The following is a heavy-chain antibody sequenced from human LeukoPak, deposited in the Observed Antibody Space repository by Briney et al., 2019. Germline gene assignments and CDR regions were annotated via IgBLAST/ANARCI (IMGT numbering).Heavy chain of an antibody. CDR2: IYYSGST. CDR1: GGSISSGGYY. Sequence: SQTLSLTCTVSGGSISSGGYYWSWIRQHPGTGLEWIGYIYYSGSTYYNPSLKSRVTISVDTSKNQFSLKLSSVTAADTAVYYCATTVTTTTKYGMDVWGQGTTVTVSS. J-gene: IGHJ6*02. D-gene: IGHD4-17*01. CDR3: ATTVTTTTKYGMDV. V-gene: IGHV4-31*03.